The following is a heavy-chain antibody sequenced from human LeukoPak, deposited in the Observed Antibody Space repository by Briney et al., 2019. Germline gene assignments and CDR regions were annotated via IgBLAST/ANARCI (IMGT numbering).Heavy chain of an antibody. V-gene: IGHV3-23*01. J-gene: IGHJ5*02. CDR3: AKRDCSSTSCWVPTFDP. D-gene: IGHD2-2*01. Sequence: EGSLRLSCAASGFTFSNYAMSWGRQAPGKGLEWVSAISGSGGSTYYADSVKGRFTISRDNSKNTLYLQMNSLRAEDTAVYYCAKRDCSSTSCWVPTFDPWGQGTLVTVSS. CDR2: ISGSGGST. CDR1: GFTFSNYA.